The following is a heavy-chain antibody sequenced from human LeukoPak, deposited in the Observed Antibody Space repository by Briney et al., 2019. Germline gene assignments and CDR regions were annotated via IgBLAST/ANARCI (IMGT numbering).Heavy chain of an antibody. CDR3: ARDLIGCGSISCYFDY. Sequence: ASVKVSCKASGGTFSSYAISWVRQAPGQGLEWMERIIPNSGATNSAQKFQGRVTMTRDTSISTAYMELSSLRSDDTAVYYCARDLIGCGSISCYFDYWGQGTLVTVSS. D-gene: IGHD2-2*01. V-gene: IGHV1-2*06. CDR2: IIPNSGAT. CDR1: GGTFSSYA. J-gene: IGHJ4*02.